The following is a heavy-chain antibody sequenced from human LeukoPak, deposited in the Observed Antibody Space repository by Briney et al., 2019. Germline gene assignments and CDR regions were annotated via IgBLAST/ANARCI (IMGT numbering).Heavy chain of an antibody. V-gene: IGHV1-18*01. J-gene: IGHJ6*03. Sequence: ASVKVSCKASGYTFTSYGISWVRQAPGQRLEWMGWISAYNGNTNYAQKLQGRVTMTTDTSTSTASIKLGSLRSDDTAVYYCARACPYYDILTGYYTPLYYYYMDVWGKGTTVTVSS. D-gene: IGHD3-9*01. CDR3: ARACPYYDILTGYYTPLYYYYMDV. CDR1: GYTFTSYG. CDR2: ISAYNGNT.